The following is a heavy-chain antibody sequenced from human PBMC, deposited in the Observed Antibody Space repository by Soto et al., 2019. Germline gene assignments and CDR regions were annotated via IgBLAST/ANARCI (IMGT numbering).Heavy chain of an antibody. CDR1: GGSFSGYY. D-gene: IGHD3-3*01. V-gene: IGHV4-34*01. CDR3: ARGRRRDFWSGYYSFDY. CDR2: INHSGST. Sequence: QVQLQQWGAGLLKPSETLSLTCAVYGGSFSGYYWSWIRQPPGKGLEWLGEINHSGSTNYNPSLKSRVTISVDTSKNQFSLKLSSVTAADTAVYYCARGRRRDFWSGYYSFDYWGQGTLVTVSS. J-gene: IGHJ4*02.